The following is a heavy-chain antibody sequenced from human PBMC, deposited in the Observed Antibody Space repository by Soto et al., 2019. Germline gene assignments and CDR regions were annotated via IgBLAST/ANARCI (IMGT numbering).Heavy chain of an antibody. Sequence: AESLKISCKGSGYSFTSYWIGWVRQMPGKGLEWMGIIYPGDSDTRYSPSFQGQVTISADKSISTAYLQWSSLKASDTAMYYCARSKGIAAAGLLDNWFDPWGQGTLVTVSS. CDR3: ARSKGIAAAGLLDNWFDP. J-gene: IGHJ5*02. CDR2: IYPGDSDT. D-gene: IGHD6-13*01. CDR1: GYSFTSYW. V-gene: IGHV5-51*01.